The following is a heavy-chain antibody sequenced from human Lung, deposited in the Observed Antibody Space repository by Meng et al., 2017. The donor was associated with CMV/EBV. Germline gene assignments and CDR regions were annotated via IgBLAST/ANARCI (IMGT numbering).Heavy chain of an antibody. J-gene: IGHJ6*02. V-gene: IGHV3-30*04. D-gene: IGHD2-15*01. CDR1: DFTFSPYS. CDR2: ISFDGRTK. CDR3: ARAGDIVEVSDPLRQSYYYYGIDL. Sequence: SLTLXCTASDFTFSPYSLRWVLQAPGKGLEWLALISFDGRTKYNTDSVKGRFTISRDSSKNTVYLHINTLRGEDTAVYYCARAGDIVEVSDPLRQSYYYYGIDLWGRGXTVTVSS.